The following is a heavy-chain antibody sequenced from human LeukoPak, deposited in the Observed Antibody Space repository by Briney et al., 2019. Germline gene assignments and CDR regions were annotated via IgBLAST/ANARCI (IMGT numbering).Heavy chain of an antibody. D-gene: IGHD3-22*01. V-gene: IGHV3-20*04. Sequence: GSLSLSCAASGFTFDDYGMSWVRQAPGKGLEWVSGINWNGGSTGYADSVKGRFTISRDNAKNSLYLQMNSLRAEDTALYYCARGPLAYDSSGYYLMAAFDIWGQGTMVTVSS. CDR2: INWNGGST. J-gene: IGHJ3*02. CDR1: GFTFDDYG. CDR3: ARGPLAYDSSGYYLMAAFDI.